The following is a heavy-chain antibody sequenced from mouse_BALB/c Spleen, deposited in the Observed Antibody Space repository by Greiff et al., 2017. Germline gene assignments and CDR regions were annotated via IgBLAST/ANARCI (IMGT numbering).Heavy chain of an antibody. D-gene: IGHD2-14*01. CDR3: ARERYDGETYYAMDY. CDR1: GFTFTDYY. Sequence: EVQGVESGGGLVQPGGSLRLSCATSGFTFTDYYMSWVRQPPGKALEWLGFIRNKANGYTTEYSASVKGRFTISRDNSQSILYLQMNTLRAEDSATYYCARERYDGETYYAMDYWGQGTSVTVSS. CDR2: IRNKANGYTT. J-gene: IGHJ4*01. V-gene: IGHV7-3*02.